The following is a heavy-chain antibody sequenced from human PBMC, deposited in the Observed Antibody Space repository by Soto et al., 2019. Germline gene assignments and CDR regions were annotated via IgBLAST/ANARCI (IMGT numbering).Heavy chain of an antibody. J-gene: IGHJ5*02. CDR3: ARDSHYYGSGSLGGYWFDP. CDR2: IYYSGST. D-gene: IGHD3-10*01. V-gene: IGHV4-4*02. CDR1: GGSISSSYW. Sequence: SETLSLTCAVSGGSISSSYWWSWVRQPPGKGLEWIGEIYYSGSTNYNTSLKSRVTISVDTSKNQFSLKLSSVTAADTAVYYCARDSHYYGSGSLGGYWFDPWGQGTLVTVSS.